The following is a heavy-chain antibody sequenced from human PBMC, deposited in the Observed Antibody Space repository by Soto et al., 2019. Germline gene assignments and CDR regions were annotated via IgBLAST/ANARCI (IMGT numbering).Heavy chain of an antibody. V-gene: IGHV6-1*01. CDR2: TYYRSKWYN. Sequence: LQTLSLTCAISGDSVSSNSAAWNWIRQSPSRGLEWLGRTYYRSKWYNDYAVSVKSRTTINPGTSKNQFSLQLNSVTPEDTAVYYCARGTPSGSYGMDVWGQGTTVTVSS. D-gene: IGHD1-26*01. CDR3: ARGTPSGSYGMDV. CDR1: GDSVSSNSAA. J-gene: IGHJ6*02.